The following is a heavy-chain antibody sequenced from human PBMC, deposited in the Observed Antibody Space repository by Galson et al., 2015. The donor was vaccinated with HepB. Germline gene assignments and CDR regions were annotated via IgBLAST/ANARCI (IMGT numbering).Heavy chain of an antibody. CDR2: INSDGSST. J-gene: IGHJ4*02. V-gene: IGHV3-74*01. CDR1: GFTFSSYW. D-gene: IGHD3-22*01. CDR3: ARDLGDSSGYHEGYFDY. Sequence: SLRLSCAASGFTFSSYWMHWVRQAPGKGLVWVSRINSDGSSTSYADSVKGRFTISRDNAKNTLYLQMNSLRAEDTAVYYCARDLGDSSGYHEGYFDYWGQGTLVTVSS.